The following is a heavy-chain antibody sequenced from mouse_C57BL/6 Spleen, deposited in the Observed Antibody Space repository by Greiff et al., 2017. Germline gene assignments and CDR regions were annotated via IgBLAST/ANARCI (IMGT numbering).Heavy chain of an antibody. Sequence: QVQLQQSGAELVKPGASVKMSCKASGYTFTSYWITWVKQRPGQGLEWIGDIYPGSGSTNYNEKFKSKATLTVDTSSSTAYMQLSSLTSEDSAVYYCARTTVVAPSDYWGQGTTLTVSS. V-gene: IGHV1-55*01. CDR2: IYPGSGST. D-gene: IGHD1-1*01. J-gene: IGHJ2*01. CDR3: ARTTVVAPSDY. CDR1: GYTFTSYW.